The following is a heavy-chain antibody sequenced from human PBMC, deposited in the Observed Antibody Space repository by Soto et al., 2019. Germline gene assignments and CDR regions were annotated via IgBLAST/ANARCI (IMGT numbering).Heavy chain of an antibody. CDR2: IIPIFGTA. Sequence: SVKVSCKASGGTFSSYAISWVRQAPGQGLEWMGGIIPIFGTANYAQKFKGRVTMTADASTSTAYMELRSLRFDDTAVYYCSSGVEQQLNAVVYYYGMDVWGQGTTVTVSS. CDR3: SSGVEQQLNAVVYYYGMDV. V-gene: IGHV1-69*13. J-gene: IGHJ6*02. CDR1: GGTFSSYA. D-gene: IGHD6-13*01.